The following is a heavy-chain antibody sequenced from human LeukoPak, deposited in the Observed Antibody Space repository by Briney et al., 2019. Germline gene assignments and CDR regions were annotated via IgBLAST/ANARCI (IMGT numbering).Heavy chain of an antibody. D-gene: IGHD3-10*01. CDR2: ISSSSSTI. CDR1: GFTFSSYS. J-gene: IGHJ4*02. CDR3: AKDPSSLRWFGEFLNYFDY. Sequence: QSGGSLRLSCAASGFTFSSYSMNWVRQAPGKGLEWVSYISSSSSTIYYADSVKGRFTISRDNAKNSLYLQMNSLRAEDTAVYYCAKDPSSLRWFGEFLNYFDYWGQGTLVTVSS. V-gene: IGHV3-48*01.